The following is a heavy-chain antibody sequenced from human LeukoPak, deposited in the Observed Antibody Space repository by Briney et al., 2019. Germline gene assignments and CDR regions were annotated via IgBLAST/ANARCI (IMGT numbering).Heavy chain of an antibody. J-gene: IGHJ4*02. D-gene: IGHD6-13*01. Sequence: PSETLSLTCTVSGGSINSSDYYWGWIRQPPGKGLEWIGSIYHSGSMYASLKSRVTISVDTSKNQFSLKLSSVTAADTAVYYCARDGDWKGSGYSSSWYGYFDYWGQGTLVTVSS. CDR3: ARDGDWKGSGYSSSWYGYFDY. V-gene: IGHV4-39*07. CDR2: IYHSGSM. CDR1: GGSINSSDYY.